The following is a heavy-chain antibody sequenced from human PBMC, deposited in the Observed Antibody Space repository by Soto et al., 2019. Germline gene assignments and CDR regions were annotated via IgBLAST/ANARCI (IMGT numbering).Heavy chain of an antibody. J-gene: IGHJ6*02. CDR2: ISSSSSYI. CDR1: GFTFSSYS. Sequence: GGSLRLSCAASGFTFSSYSMNWVRQAPGKGLEWVSSISSSSSYIYYADSVKGRFTISRDNAKNSLYLQMNSLRAEDTAVYYCARDHNLTGYYYYYYGMDAWGQGTWVPVS. V-gene: IGHV3-21*01. D-gene: IGHD3-9*01. CDR3: ARDHNLTGYYYYYYGMDA.